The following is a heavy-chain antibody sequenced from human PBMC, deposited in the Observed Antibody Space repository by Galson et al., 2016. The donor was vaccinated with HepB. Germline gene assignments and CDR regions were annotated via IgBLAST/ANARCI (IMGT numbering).Heavy chain of an antibody. Sequence: SLRLSCAGSGFLFRGYGMHWVRQAPGKGLEWAAADSMDERRKFYSDSVRGRFTISRDNSNNMLFLQMDSLRPDDTAVYYCAKRHEFCPPVGCSVDYWGQGPLVSVSS. CDR1: GFLFRGYG. CDR2: DSMDERRK. V-gene: IGHV3-30*18. J-gene: IGHJ4*02. D-gene: IGHD3-10*02. CDR3: AKRHEFCPPVGCSVDY.